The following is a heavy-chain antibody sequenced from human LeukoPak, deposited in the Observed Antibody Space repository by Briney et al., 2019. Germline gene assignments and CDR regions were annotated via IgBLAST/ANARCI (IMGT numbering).Heavy chain of an antibody. D-gene: IGHD4-11*01. CDR1: GYSFSNYW. CDR3: ARQAPDSDYTTFDI. J-gene: IGHJ3*02. CDR2: IYPGDSDT. Sequence: GESLKISCKGSGYSFSNYWIGWVRQMPGKGLEWMGIIYPGDSDTKYSPSFQGQVTISADKSISTAYLQWSSLKASDTAMYYCARQAPDSDYTTFDIWGQGTMVTVSS. V-gene: IGHV5-51*01.